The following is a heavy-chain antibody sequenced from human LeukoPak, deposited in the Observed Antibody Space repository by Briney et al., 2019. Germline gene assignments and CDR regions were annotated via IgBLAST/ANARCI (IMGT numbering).Heavy chain of an antibody. Sequence: GGSLRLSCAASGLTVSSNYMSWVRQAPGKGLEWVSVIYSGGSTYYADSVKGRFTISRDNSKNTLYLQMGSLRAEDMAVYYCARETRRGDAFDIWGQGTMVTVSS. CDR3: ARETRRGDAFDI. CDR1: GLTVSSNY. J-gene: IGHJ3*02. D-gene: IGHD3-16*01. V-gene: IGHV3-66*01. CDR2: IYSGGST.